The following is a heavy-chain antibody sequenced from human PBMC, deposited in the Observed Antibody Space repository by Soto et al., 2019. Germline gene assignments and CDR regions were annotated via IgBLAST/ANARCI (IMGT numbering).Heavy chain of an antibody. CDR1: GFTFDDYA. CDR3: TKDLSRSGYDFRDFYYGMDV. CDR2: ISWNSGSV. Sequence: EVQLVESGGGLVQPGRSLRLSCAASGFTFDDYAMHWVRQAPGKGLEWVSGISWNSGSVGYADSVKGRFTISRDNAKNSLYLEMNNLRAEDTALYYCTKDLSRSGYDFRDFYYGMDVWGQGTTVTVSS. V-gene: IGHV3-9*01. D-gene: IGHD5-12*01. J-gene: IGHJ6*02.